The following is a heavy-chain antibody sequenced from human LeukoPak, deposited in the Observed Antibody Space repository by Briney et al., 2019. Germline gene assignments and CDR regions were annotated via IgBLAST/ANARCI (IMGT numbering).Heavy chain of an antibody. V-gene: IGHV1/OR15-1*04. CDR3: ARTRSSSSSWYGQFDY. CDR1: GYIFTDYY. CDR2: INPNSGGT. Sequence: ASVKVSCKASGYIFTDYYMHWVRQAPGQELGWMGRINPNSGGTNYAQKFQGRVTMTRDTSISTAYMELSSLRSEDTAVYYCARTRSSSSSWYGQFDYWGQGTLVTVSS. J-gene: IGHJ4*02. D-gene: IGHD6-13*01.